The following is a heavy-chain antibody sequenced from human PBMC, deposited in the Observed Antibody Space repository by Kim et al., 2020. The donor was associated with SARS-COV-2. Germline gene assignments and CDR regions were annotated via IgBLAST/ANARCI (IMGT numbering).Heavy chain of an antibody. D-gene: IGHD6-13*01. J-gene: IGHJ4*02. V-gene: IGHV3-9*01. Sequence: DSVKGRLTISRDNAKNSLYLQMNSLRAEDTALYYCAKGPWEQQLVYYFDYWGQGTLVTVSS. CDR3: AKGPWEQQLVYYFDY.